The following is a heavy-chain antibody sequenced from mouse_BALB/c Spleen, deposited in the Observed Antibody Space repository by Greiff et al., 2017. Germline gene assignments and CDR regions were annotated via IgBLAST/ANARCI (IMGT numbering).Heavy chain of an antibody. CDR2: IRNKANGYTT. CDR1: GFTFTDYY. D-gene: IGHD2-10*02. CDR3: ARYGNYFDY. Sequence: EVKLMESGGGLVQPGGSLRLYCATSGFTFTDYYMSWVRQPPGKALEWLGFIRNKANGYTTEYSASVKGRFTISRDNSQSILYLQMNTLRAEDSATYYCARYGNYFDYWGQGTTLTVSS. V-gene: IGHV7-3*02. J-gene: IGHJ2*01.